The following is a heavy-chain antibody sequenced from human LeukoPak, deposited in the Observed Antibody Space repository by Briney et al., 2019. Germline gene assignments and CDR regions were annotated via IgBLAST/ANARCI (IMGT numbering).Heavy chain of an antibody. CDR2: ISSSSSYI. Sequence: GGSLRLSCVASGFTFSSYSMKWVRQAPGKGLEWVSSISSSSSYIDYADSVKGRFTISRDNAKNSLYLQMNSLRAEDTAVYYCARGGMVQPEDYYYGMDVWGQGTTVTVSS. CDR1: GFTFSSYS. D-gene: IGHD1-14*01. J-gene: IGHJ6*02. CDR3: ARGGMVQPEDYYYGMDV. V-gene: IGHV3-21*01.